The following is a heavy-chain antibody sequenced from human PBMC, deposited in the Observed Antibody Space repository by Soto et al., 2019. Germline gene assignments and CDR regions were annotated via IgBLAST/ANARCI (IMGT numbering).Heavy chain of an antibody. J-gene: IGHJ6*02. CDR1: GYTFTSYA. Sequence: ASVKVSFKASGYTFTSYAMHWVRQAPGQRLEWMGWINAGNGNTKYSQKFQGRVTITRDTSASTAYMELSSLRSEDTAVYYCARFKKAKIAAAGFRMDVWGQGTTVTVS. CDR3: ARFKKAKIAAAGFRMDV. CDR2: INAGNGNT. V-gene: IGHV1-3*01. D-gene: IGHD6-13*01.